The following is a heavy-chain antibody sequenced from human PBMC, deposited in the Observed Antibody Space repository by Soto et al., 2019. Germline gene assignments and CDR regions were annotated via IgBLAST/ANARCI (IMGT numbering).Heavy chain of an antibody. CDR3: AKALLNHRSGWFEY. V-gene: IGHV3-30*18. CDR1: GFTFSSYG. J-gene: IGHJ4*02. D-gene: IGHD6-19*01. Sequence: GGSLRLSCAASGFTFSSYGMHWVRQAPGKGLEWVAVISYDGSNKYYADSVKGRFTISRDNSKNTLYLQMNSLRAEDTAVYYCAKALLNHRSGWFEYWGQGTLVTVSS. CDR2: ISYDGSNK.